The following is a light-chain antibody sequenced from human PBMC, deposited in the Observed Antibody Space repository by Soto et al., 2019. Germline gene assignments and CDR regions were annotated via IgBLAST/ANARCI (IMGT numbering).Light chain of an antibody. J-gene: IGLJ1*01. CDR2: DVT. CDR3: CSYAGSYTFV. V-gene: IGLV2-11*01. CDR1: SSDVGDYNY. Sequence: QSALTQPRSVSGSPGQSVTISCTGTSSDVGDYNYVSWYQQHPGKAPQLMIYDVTKRPSGVPDRFSGSKSAYTASLTISGLQAEDEADYYCCSYAGSYTFVFGTGTKVTVL.